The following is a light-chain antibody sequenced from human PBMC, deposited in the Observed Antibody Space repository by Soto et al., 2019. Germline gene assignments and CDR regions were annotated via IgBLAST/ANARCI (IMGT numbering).Light chain of an antibody. V-gene: IGKV3-11*01. Sequence: SPGTLSLKKGERATLSCRASQSVSSYLGWYQQKPGPAPRLLIYDASNRATGIPARFSGSGSGTVFTLTISSLEPEDFAVYYCQQHNIWPFTFGPGTIVDV. CDR1: QSVSSY. CDR3: QQHNIWPFT. CDR2: DAS. J-gene: IGKJ3*01.